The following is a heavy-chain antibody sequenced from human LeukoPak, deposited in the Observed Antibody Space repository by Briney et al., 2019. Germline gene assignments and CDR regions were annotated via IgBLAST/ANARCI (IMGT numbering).Heavy chain of an antibody. CDR2: ISGSGGST. J-gene: IGHJ4*02. CDR1: GFTFRSYA. Sequence: GGSLRLSCAASGFTFRSYAMSGVRPAPGRGRDWVSAISGSGGSTYYADSLKGRFTISRDNSKNTLYLQMNSLRAEDTAVYYCAKDRKYCSSTSCPYYFDYWGQGTLVTVSS. D-gene: IGHD2-2*01. CDR3: AKDRKYCSSTSCPYYFDY. V-gene: IGHV3-23*01.